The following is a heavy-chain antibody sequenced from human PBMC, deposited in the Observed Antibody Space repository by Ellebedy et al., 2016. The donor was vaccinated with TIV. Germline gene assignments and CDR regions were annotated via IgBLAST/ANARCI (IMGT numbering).Heavy chain of an antibody. D-gene: IGHD4-17*01. CDR3: ARAYDYGDSSDGY. Sequence: GGSLRLXXAASGFTFSSYAMSWVRQAPGKGLEWVSAISGSGGSTYYADSVKGRFTISRDNSKNTLYLQMNSLRAEDTAVYYCARAYDYGDSSDGYWGQGTLVTVSS. CDR2: ISGSGGST. J-gene: IGHJ4*02. CDR1: GFTFSSYA. V-gene: IGHV3-23*01.